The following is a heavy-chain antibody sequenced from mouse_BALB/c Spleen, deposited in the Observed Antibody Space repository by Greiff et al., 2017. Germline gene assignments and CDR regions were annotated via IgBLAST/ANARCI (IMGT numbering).Heavy chain of an antibody. CDR1: GFTFSSYT. CDR3: TRDRGSD. V-gene: IGHV5-6-4*01. CDR2: ISSGGSYT. Sequence: EVQGVESGGGLVKPGGSLKLSCAASGFTFSSYTMSWVRQTPEKRLEWVATISSGGSYTYYPDSVKGRFTISRDNAKNTLYLQMSSLKSEDTAMYYCTRDRGSDWGQGTLVTVSA. J-gene: IGHJ3*01.